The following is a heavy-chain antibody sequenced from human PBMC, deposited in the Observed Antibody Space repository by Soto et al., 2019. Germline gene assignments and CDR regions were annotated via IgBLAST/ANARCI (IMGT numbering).Heavy chain of an antibody. D-gene: IGHD3-16*02. CDR2: T. CDR1: GFNFNIYA. V-gene: IGHV3-23*01. Sequence: EVQLLESGGGLVQPGGSLTLSCAASGFNFNIYAMSWVRQALGKGLEWVSSTVKGRFTISRDNSKATLHLQMNSLRDEDTAVYFCVKDYRTTSPAWGQGTLVTVSS. J-gene: IGHJ4*02. CDR3: VKDYRTTSPA.